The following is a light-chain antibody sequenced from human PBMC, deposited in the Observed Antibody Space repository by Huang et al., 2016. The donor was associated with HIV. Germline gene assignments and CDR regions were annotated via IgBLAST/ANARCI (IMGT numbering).Light chain of an antibody. CDR3: QQYYRLPQT. CDR2: WAS. Sequence: DIVMTQSPDSLTVSLGERATIKCRSSQSVLYSSNSKNYLAWFQQKPVRAPRLLIYWASARESGVPDRFSGSGSGTDFTLTIDRLEAEDAAIYYCQQYYRLPQTFGQGTRVEIK. V-gene: IGKV4-1*01. CDR1: QSVLYSSNSKNY. J-gene: IGKJ1*01.